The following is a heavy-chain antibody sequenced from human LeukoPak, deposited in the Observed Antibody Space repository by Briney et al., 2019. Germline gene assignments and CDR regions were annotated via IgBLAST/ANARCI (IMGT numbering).Heavy chain of an antibody. J-gene: IGHJ3*02. CDR2: IYHSGST. CDR3: ARVQHIVVVTASHAFDI. Sequence: SETLSLTCAVSGGSLSSGGYSWSWIRQPPGKGLEWIGYIYHSGSTYYNPSLKSRVTISVDMSKNQLSLKLSSVTAADTAVYYCARVQHIVVVTASHAFDIWGQGTMVTVSS. V-gene: IGHV4-30-2*01. CDR1: GGSLSSGGYS. D-gene: IGHD2-21*02.